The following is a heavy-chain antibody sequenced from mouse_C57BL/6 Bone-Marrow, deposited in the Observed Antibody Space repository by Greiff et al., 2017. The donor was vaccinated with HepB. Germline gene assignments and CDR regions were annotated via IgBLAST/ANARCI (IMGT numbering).Heavy chain of an antibody. CDR1: GFTFSSYA. Sequence: EVHLVESGGGLVKPGGSLKLSCAASGFTFSSYAMSWVRQTPEKRLEWVATISDGGSYTYYPDNVKGRFTISRDNAKNNLYLQMSHLKPEDTAMYYCAREDGYYAWFAYWGQGTLVTVSA. V-gene: IGHV5-4*01. J-gene: IGHJ3*01. CDR2: ISDGGSYT. CDR3: AREDGYYAWFAY. D-gene: IGHD2-3*01.